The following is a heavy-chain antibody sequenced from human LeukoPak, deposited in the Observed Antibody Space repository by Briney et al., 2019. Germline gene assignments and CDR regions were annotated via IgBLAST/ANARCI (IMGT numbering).Heavy chain of an antibody. V-gene: IGHV4-4*07. CDR1: GGSISSYY. CDR3: ARDRNTTGTTYYYYMDV. CDR2: VYTSGST. J-gene: IGHJ6*03. D-gene: IGHD1-1*01. Sequence: LETLSLTCTVSGGSISSYYWSWIRQPAGKGLEWIGRVYTSGSTNYNPSLKSRVTMSVDTSKNQFSLKLSSVTAADTAVYYCARDRNTTGTTYYYYMDVWGKGTTVTVSS.